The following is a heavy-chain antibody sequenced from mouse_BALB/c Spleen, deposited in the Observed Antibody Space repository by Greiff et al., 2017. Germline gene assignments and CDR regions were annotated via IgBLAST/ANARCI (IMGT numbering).Heavy chain of an antibody. D-gene: IGHD2-3*01. J-gene: IGHJ3*01. CDR1: GFTFSNYW. V-gene: IGHV6-6*02. CDR2: IRLKSNNYAT. CDR3: THDGYFAY. Sequence: EVKLMESGGGLVQPGGSMKLSCVASGFTFSNYWMNWVRQSPEKGLEWVAEIRLKSNNYATHYAESVKGRFTISRDDSKSSVYLQMNNLRAEDTGIYYCTHDGYFAYWGQGTLVTVSA.